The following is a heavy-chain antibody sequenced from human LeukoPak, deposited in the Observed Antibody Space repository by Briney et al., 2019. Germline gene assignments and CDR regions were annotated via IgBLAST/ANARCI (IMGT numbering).Heavy chain of an antibody. V-gene: IGHV4-61*01. CDR2: LYYSGST. CDR1: GGSVSSGSYY. CDR3: ARQAWIQLWLPFDH. Sequence: SETLSLTCTVSGGSVSSGSYYWSWIRQPPGKGLEWIGYLYYSGSTYYNPSLKSRVTILVDTSKNQFSLKLSSVTSGDTARYYCARQAWIQLWLPFDHWGQGILVSVSS. J-gene: IGHJ4*01. D-gene: IGHD5-18*01.